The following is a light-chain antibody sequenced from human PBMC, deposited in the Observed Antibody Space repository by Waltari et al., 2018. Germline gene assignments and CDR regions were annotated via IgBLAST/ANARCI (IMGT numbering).Light chain of an antibody. V-gene: IGLV2-14*01. CDR3: SSYTSSSSYV. J-gene: IGLJ1*01. CDR1: RRHVGGSNY. CDR2: VVS. Sequence: QSALTPPASVSGSPGQSITIPCPGTRRHVGGSNYVSRYQQHPGKAPKLMIYVVSKWPSGVSNRFSGSKSGNTASLTISGLQAEDEADYYCSSYTSSSSYVFGTGTKVTVL.